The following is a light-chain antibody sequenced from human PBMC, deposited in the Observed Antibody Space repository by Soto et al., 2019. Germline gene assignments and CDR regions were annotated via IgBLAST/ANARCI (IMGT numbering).Light chain of an antibody. CDR1: SSDVGGYNY. CDR3: SSYTSSSTLDV. Sequence: QAASVSGSPGQSITISCTGTSSDVGGYNYVYWYQQHPGKAPKLMIYEVSNRPSGVSNRFSGSKSGNTASLTISGLQAEDEADYYCSSYTSSSTLDVFGTGTKLTVL. CDR2: EVS. J-gene: IGLJ1*01. V-gene: IGLV2-14*01.